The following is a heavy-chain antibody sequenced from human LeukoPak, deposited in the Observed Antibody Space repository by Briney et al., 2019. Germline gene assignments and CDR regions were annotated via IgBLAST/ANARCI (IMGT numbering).Heavy chain of an antibody. CDR3: AREVPKGGLGY. Sequence: ASVKVSCKASGFTFTGYYMHWVRQAPGQGLEWMGWTNPNSGGTNYAQKFQGWVTMTRDTSISTAYMELSRLRSDDTAVYYCAREVPKGGLGYWGQGTLVTVSS. CDR1: GFTFTGYY. D-gene: IGHD2-2*01. CDR2: TNPNSGGT. J-gene: IGHJ4*02. V-gene: IGHV1-2*04.